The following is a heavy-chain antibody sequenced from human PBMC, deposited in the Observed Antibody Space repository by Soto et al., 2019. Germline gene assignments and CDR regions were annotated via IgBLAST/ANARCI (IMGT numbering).Heavy chain of an antibody. CDR2: MNPNSGNT. CDR3: ARVSRTYYYGSGSYYPKQSYYYMGV. D-gene: IGHD3-10*01. CDR1: GYTFTSYD. J-gene: IGHJ6*03. Sequence: ASVKVSCKASGYTFTSYDINWVRQATGQGLEWMGWMNPNSGNTGYAQKFQGRVTMTRNTSISTAYMELSSLRSEDTAVYYCARVSRTYYYGSGSYYPKQSYYYMGVWGKGTTVTVS. V-gene: IGHV1-8*01.